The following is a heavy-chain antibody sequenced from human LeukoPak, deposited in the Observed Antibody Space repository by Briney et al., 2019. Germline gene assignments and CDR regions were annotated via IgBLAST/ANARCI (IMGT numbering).Heavy chain of an antibody. CDR3: AKTLRTGYSSGWYYFDY. CDR1: GFTFSSYG. D-gene: IGHD6-19*01. CDR2: IWYDGSNK. J-gene: IGHJ4*02. Sequence: GGSLRLSCAASGFTFSSYGMHWVRQAPGKGLEWVVVIWYDGSNKYYADSVKGRFTISGDNSKNTLYLQMNSLRAEDTAVYYCAKTLRTGYSSGWYYFDYWGQGTLVTVSS. V-gene: IGHV3-33*06.